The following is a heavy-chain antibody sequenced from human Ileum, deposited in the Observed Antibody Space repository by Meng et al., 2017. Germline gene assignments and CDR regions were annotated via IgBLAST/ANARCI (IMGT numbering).Heavy chain of an antibody. CDR2: ISYDGSNE. J-gene: IGHJ6*02. V-gene: IGHV3-30*01. Sequence: GGSLRLSCAASGFTFSSFTMHWVRQAPGKGLEWVAIISYDGSNEYYAESVKGRFTISRDNSKNTLFLQMNSLRAEDTAVYYCARTSTVTTQFYYYSMDVWGQGTTVTVSS. CDR3: ARTSTVTTQFYYYSMDV. CDR1: GFTFSSFT. D-gene: IGHD4-17*01.